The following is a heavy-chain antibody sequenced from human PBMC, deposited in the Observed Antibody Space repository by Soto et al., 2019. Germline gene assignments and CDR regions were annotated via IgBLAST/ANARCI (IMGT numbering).Heavy chain of an antibody. J-gene: IGHJ5*02. CDR1: GGPMSKFY. CDR3: VRDGSKTLRGCFEP. D-gene: IGHD4-17*01. Sequence: QVQVQESGPGLVKPSETLSLTCSVSGGPMSKFYWSWIRKTAGKGLELMGRVYATGTSDYNPSLRSRIAMSVDISKKTFSLRLRSVTAADTGVYYCVRDGSKTLRGCFEPWGQGILVTVSS. V-gene: IGHV4-4*07. CDR2: VYATGTS.